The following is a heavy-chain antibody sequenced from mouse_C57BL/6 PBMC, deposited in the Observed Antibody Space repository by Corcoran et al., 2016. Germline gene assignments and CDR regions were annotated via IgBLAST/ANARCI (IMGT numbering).Heavy chain of an antibody. Sequence: EVQLQQSGPELVKPGASVKISCKASGYTFTDYYMNWVKQSHGKSLEWIGDINPNNGGTSYNQKFKGKATLTVDKSSSTAYMELRSLTSEDSAVYYRARIDYSKGYAMDYWGQGTSVTVSS. J-gene: IGHJ4*01. CDR1: GYTFTDYY. V-gene: IGHV1-26*01. CDR3: ARIDYSKGYAMDY. D-gene: IGHD2-5*01. CDR2: INPNNGGT.